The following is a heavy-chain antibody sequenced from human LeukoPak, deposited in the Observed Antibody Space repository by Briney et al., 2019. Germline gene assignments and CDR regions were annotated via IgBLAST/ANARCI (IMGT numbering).Heavy chain of an antibody. CDR1: GGSIRSSYYY. CDR2: IYDSGST. Sequence: PSETLSLTCTVSGGSIRSSYYYWGWIRQPPGKGLEWIGSIYDSGSTYYNPSLKSRVTISVDTSKNQFSLKLNSVTAADTAVYYCASGLYYYDSSGYYGIDYWGQGTLVTVSS. V-gene: IGHV4-39*01. J-gene: IGHJ4*02. D-gene: IGHD3-22*01. CDR3: ASGLYYYDSSGYYGIDY.